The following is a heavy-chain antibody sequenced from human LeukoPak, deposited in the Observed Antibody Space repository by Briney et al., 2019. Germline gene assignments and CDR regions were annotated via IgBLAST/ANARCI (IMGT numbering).Heavy chain of an antibody. CDR3: AKDHGIAAAGNEGDAFDI. Sequence: GRSLRLSCAASGFTFSSYGMHWVRQAPGKGLGRVAVISCDGSNKYYADSVRGRFTISRDNSKNTLYMQMNSLRAEDTAVYYCAKDHGIAAAGNEGDAFDIWGQGTMVTVSS. CDR2: ISCDGSNK. D-gene: IGHD6-13*01. CDR1: GFTFSSYG. J-gene: IGHJ3*02. V-gene: IGHV3-30*18.